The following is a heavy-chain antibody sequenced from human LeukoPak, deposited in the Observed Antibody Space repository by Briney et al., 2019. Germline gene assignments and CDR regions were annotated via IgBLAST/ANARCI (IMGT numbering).Heavy chain of an antibody. CDR2: ISGSGGST. V-gene: IGHV3-23*01. D-gene: IGHD2-2*01. Sequence: GGSLRLSCAASGFTFSSYAMSWVRQAPGKGLEWVSAISGSGGSTYYADSVKGRFTISRDNSKNTLYLQMNSLRAEDTAVYYCAKTLRSYCSSTSCYGEYYFDYWGQGTLVTVSS. CDR3: AKTLRSYCSSTSCYGEYYFDY. J-gene: IGHJ4*02. CDR1: GFTFSSYA.